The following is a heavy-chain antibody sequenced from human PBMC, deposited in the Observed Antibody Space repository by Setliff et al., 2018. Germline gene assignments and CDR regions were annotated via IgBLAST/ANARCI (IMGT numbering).Heavy chain of an antibody. CDR3: ATVRFLEWLFDDAFDI. V-gene: IGHV1-24*01. J-gene: IGHJ3*02. CDR2: FDPEDGET. Sequence: ASVKVSCKVSGYTLTGLSMHWVRQAPGKGLEWMGGFDPEDGETIYAQKFQGRVTMTEDTSTDTAYMELSSLRSEDTAVYYCATVRFLEWLFDDAFDIWGQGTMVTVSS. D-gene: IGHD3-3*01. CDR1: GYTLTGLS.